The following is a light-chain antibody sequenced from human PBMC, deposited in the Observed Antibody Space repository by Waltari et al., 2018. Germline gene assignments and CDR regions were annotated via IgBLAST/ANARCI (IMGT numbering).Light chain of an antibody. CDR3: QQYYSTPQT. V-gene: IGKV4-1*01. Sequence: DIVMTQSPDSLAVSLGERATINCKSSQSVLYSSNNKNYLACYQQKPGQPPKLLIYWASTRESGVPDRFSGSGSGTDFTLTISSLQAEDVAVYYCQQYYSTPQTFGQGTKLE. CDR1: QSVLYSSNNKNY. J-gene: IGKJ2*01. CDR2: WAS.